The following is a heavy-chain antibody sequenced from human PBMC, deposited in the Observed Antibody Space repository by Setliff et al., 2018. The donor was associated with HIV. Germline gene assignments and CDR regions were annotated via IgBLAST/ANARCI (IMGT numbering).Heavy chain of an antibody. Sequence: SETLSLTCTVSGGSISGFYWSWIRQSAGKGLEWIGRIHTSGDSDFNPSLKSRVTMSVDTAKNQISLKLRSVTAADTAVYYCAQLGMVDDFDYWGQGTLVTVSS. V-gene: IGHV4-4*07. CDR1: GGSISGFY. J-gene: IGHJ4*02. D-gene: IGHD1-1*01. CDR2: IHTSGDS. CDR3: AQLGMVDDFDY.